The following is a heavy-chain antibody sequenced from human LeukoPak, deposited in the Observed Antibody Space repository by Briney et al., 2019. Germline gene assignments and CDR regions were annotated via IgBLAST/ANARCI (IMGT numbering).Heavy chain of an antibody. CDR3: ARNFRDGYNISFAY. CDR2: ISSSSSTI. J-gene: IGHJ4*02. D-gene: IGHD5-24*01. Sequence: PGVSLRLSCAASGFTFSSYSMNWVRQAPGPGLEWVSYISSSSSTIYYADSVKGRFTISRDNAKNSLYLQMNSLRAEDTAVYYCARNFRDGYNISFAYWGQGTLVTVSS. CDR1: GFTFSSYS. V-gene: IGHV3-48*04.